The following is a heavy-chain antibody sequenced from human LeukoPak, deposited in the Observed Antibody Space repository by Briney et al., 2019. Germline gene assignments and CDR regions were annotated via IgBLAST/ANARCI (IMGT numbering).Heavy chain of an antibody. Sequence: GGSLRLSCAASGFTFSNAWMNWVRQAPGKGLEWVGRIKSKTDGGTTDYAAPVKGRFTISRDDSKNTLYLQMNSLKTEDTAVYYCTTLKMDCYYGMDVWGQGTTVTVSS. D-gene: IGHD5-24*01. V-gene: IGHV3-15*07. CDR1: GFTFSNAW. CDR2: IKSKTDGGTT. J-gene: IGHJ6*02. CDR3: TTLKMDCYYGMDV.